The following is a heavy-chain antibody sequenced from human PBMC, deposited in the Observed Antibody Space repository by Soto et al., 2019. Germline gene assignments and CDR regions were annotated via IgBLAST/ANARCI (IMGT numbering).Heavy chain of an antibody. J-gene: IGHJ5*01. CDR1: GGPISSGDYY. CDR3: ARDRGHCSGTSCYWFDP. V-gene: IGHV4-31*03. Sequence: TSETLSLTCTVSGGPISSGDYYWSWIRQQPGKGLEWIGFIYYGGSTDYNPSPKSRVTMSIDTSKNQFSMKLSSVTAADTAVYYCARDRGHCSGTSCYWFDPWGQGTLVTVSS. CDR2: IYYGGST. D-gene: IGHD2-15*01.